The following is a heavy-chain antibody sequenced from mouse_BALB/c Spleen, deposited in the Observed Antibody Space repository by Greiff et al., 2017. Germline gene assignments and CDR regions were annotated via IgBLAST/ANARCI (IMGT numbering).Heavy chain of an antibody. Sequence: EVQRVESGGGLVKPGGSLKLSCAASGFTFSSYTMSWVRQTPEKRLEWVATISSGGSYTYYPDSVKGRFTISRDNAKNTLYLQMSSLKSEDTAMYYCTRVGTTEGWFAYWGQGTLVTVSA. CDR1: GFTFSSYT. J-gene: IGHJ3*01. D-gene: IGHD1-1*01. CDR3: TRVGTTEGWFAY. V-gene: IGHV5-6-4*01. CDR2: ISSGGSYT.